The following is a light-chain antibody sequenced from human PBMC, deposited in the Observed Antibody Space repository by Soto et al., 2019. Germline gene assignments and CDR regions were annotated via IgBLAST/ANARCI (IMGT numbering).Light chain of an antibody. CDR2: DAS. CDR1: QSFSSSY. CDR3: QQYGTSPLT. Sequence: EIVLTQSPGTLSLSPGERATLSCRASQSFSSSYLAWYQQKPGQAPRLLIYDASSRATGIPDRFSGSGSGTVFTLTISRLEPEDSAVYYCQQYGTSPLTFGQGTKLEIK. J-gene: IGKJ2*01. V-gene: IGKV3-20*01.